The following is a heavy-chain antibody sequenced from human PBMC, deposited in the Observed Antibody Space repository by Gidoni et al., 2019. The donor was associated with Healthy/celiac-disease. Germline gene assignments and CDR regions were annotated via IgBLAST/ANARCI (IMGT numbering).Heavy chain of an antibody. CDR2: INAGNGNT. CDR3: ARDLGYCSGGSCSEYYYYYGMDV. D-gene: IGHD2-15*01. Sequence: QVQLVQSGAEVKKPGASVTVSCKASGSTFTSYAMHLVRQAPGQRLEWMGWINAGNGNTKYSQKFQGRVTITRDTSASTAYMELSSLRSEDTAVYYCARDLGYCSGGSCSEYYYYYGMDVWGQGTTVTVSS. V-gene: IGHV1-3*01. J-gene: IGHJ6*02. CDR1: GSTFTSYA.